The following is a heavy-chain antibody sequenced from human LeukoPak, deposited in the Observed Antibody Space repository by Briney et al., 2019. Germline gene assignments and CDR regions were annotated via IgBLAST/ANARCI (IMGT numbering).Heavy chain of an antibody. Sequence: SVTVSRKASGGTFSSYAISWVRQAPGQGLEWMGGIIPIFGTANYAQKFQGRVTITADESTSTAYMELSSLRSEDTAVYYCARILVEGQWLVPVDYWGQETLDPVSS. D-gene: IGHD6-19*01. V-gene: IGHV1-69*13. CDR3: ARILVEGQWLVPVDY. CDR2: IIPIFGTA. J-gene: IGHJ4*02. CDR1: GGTFSSYA.